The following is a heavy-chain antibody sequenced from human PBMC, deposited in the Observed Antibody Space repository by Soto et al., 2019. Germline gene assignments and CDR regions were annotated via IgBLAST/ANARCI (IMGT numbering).Heavy chain of an antibody. CDR2: INHSGST. D-gene: IGHD3-3*01. CDR1: GGSFSGYY. Sequence: PSETLSLTCAVYGGSFSGYYWSWIRQPPGKGLEWIGEINHSGSTNYNPSLKSRVTISVDTSNNQFSLKLSSVTAADTAVYYCARNAIFGVVKLSRGNPRNGNWFDPWGQGTLVTVSS. CDR3: ARNAIFGVVKLSRGNPRNGNWFDP. J-gene: IGHJ5*02. V-gene: IGHV4-34*01.